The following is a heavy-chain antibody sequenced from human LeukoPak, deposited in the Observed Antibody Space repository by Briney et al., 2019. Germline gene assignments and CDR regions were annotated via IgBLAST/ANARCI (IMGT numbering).Heavy chain of an antibody. Sequence: GGSLRLSCAASGFIFSQYSMNWVRQAPGKGLEWVSHIRSSSETFYADSVKGRFTISRDNARNSLYLQMNSLRGEDTAIYYCARDAGNSGYGCDLWGQGTLVTVSS. D-gene: IGHD5-12*01. CDR1: GFIFSQYS. CDR3: ARDAGNSGYGCDL. CDR2: IRSSSET. J-gene: IGHJ5*02. V-gene: IGHV3-48*01.